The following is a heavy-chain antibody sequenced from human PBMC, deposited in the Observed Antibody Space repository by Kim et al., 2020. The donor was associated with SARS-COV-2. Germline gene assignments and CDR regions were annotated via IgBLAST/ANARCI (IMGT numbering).Heavy chain of an antibody. J-gene: IGHJ3*02. Sequence: GGSLRLSCAASGFTFGDYAMHWVRQAPGKGLEWVSGISWNSGSIGYADSVKGRFTISRDNAKNSLYLQMNSLRAEDTALYYCAKARGGGATRGAFDIWGQGTMVTVSS. CDR1: GFTFGDYA. CDR3: AKARGGGATRGAFDI. V-gene: IGHV3-9*01. D-gene: IGHD1-26*01. CDR2: ISWNSGSI.